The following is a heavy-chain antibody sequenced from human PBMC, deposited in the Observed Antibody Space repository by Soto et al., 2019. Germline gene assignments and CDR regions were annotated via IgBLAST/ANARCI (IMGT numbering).Heavy chain of an antibody. CDR1: GFTFTSSA. V-gene: IGHV1-58*01. J-gene: IGHJ5*02. CDR2: IVVGSGNT. CDR3: AADRRYSYGFPPGFDP. Sequence: GASVKVSCKASGFTFTSSAVQWVRQARGQRLEWIGWIVVGSGNTNYAQKFQERVTITRDMSTSTAYMELSSLRSEDTAVYYCAADRRYSYGFPPGFDPWGQGTLVTVSS. D-gene: IGHD5-18*01.